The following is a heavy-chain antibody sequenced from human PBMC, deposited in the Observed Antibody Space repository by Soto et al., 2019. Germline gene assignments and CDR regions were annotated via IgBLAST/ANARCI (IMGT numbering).Heavy chain of an antibody. D-gene: IGHD3-22*01. J-gene: IGHJ4*02. CDR3: AMDTSGYNYYFDH. CDR1: GFTFGDYA. CDR2: VRSKSNGGTT. Sequence: EVQLVESGGGLLQPGRSLRLSCTTSGFTFGDYAMSWFRQAPGKGLELVGFVRSKSNGGTTEYAASVKGRFTISRDDSRSIAYLQMNSLKTEDTALYYCAMDTSGYNYYFDHWGQGTLVIVSS. V-gene: IGHV3-49*03.